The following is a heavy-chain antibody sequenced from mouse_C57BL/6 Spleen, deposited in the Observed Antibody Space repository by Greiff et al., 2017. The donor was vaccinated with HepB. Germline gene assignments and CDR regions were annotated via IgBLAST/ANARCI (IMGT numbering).Heavy chain of an antibody. CDR1: GYSITSGYY. CDR3: AREEAMEGFAY. V-gene: IGHV3-6*01. J-gene: IGHJ3*01. CDR2: ISYDGSN. D-gene: IGHD1-1*02. Sequence: EVKLQESGPGLVKPSQSLSLTCSVTGYSITSGYYWNWIRQFPGNKLEWMGYISYDGSNNYNPSLKNRISITRDTSKNQFFLKLNSVTTEDTATYYCAREEAMEGFAYWGQRTLVTVSA.